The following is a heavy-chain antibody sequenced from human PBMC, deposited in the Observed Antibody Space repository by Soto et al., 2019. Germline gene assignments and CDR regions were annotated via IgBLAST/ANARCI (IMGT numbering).Heavy chain of an antibody. J-gene: IGHJ3*02. V-gene: IGHV4-39*07. D-gene: IGHD1-1*01. CDR3: ARRGISHDAFDI. Sequence: SETLSLTCTVSGGSISSSSNHWGWIRQPPGKGLEWIGNIYYSENTNYNPSLKSRVTISVDTSKNQFSLKLSSVTAADTAVYYCARRGISHDAFDIWGQGTMVTVSS. CDR1: GGSISSSSNH. CDR2: IYYSENT.